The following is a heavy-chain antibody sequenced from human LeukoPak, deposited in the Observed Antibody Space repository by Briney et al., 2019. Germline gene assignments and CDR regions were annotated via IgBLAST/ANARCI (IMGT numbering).Heavy chain of an antibody. CDR2: IRYDGKKT. V-gene: IGHV3-30*02. CDR3: AKDRTVRFTFDY. CDR1: TFTFSDYG. J-gene: IGHJ4*02. Sequence: PRGSLRLSCVGSTFTFSDYGMHWVRQAPGKGLEWVAFIRYDGKKTYYADSAKGRFTISRDNSKNTLYLQMNSLRAEDTAVYYCAKDRTVRFTFDYWGQGTLVTVSS. D-gene: IGHD4-17*01.